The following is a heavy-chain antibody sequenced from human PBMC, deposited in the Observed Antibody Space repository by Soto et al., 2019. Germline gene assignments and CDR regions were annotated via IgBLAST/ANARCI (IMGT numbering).Heavy chain of an antibody. CDR1: GGSISSGGYY. CDR2: IYYSGST. V-gene: IGHV4-31*03. D-gene: IGHD1-20*01. Sequence: PSETLSLTCTVSGGSISSGGYYWSRIRQHPGKGLEWIGYIYYSGSTYYNPSLKSRVTISVDTSKNQFSLKLSSVTAADTAVYYCARELELPYKNNWFDPWGQGTLVTVSS. CDR3: ARELELPYKNNWFDP. J-gene: IGHJ5*02.